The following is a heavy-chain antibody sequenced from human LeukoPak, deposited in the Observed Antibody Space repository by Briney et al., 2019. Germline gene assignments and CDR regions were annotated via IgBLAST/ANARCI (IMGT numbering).Heavy chain of an antibody. CDR3: ARDRGSLGGFDY. V-gene: IGHV4-59*01. Sequence: SETLSLTCTVSGGPISNNYWSWIRQPPGKGLEWIAYIYYSGITNYNPSLKSRVTISVDTSKNQFSLRLSSVTAADTAVYYCARDRGSLGGFDYWGQGTLVTVSS. D-gene: IGHD3-16*01. CDR1: GGPISNNY. CDR2: IYYSGIT. J-gene: IGHJ4*02.